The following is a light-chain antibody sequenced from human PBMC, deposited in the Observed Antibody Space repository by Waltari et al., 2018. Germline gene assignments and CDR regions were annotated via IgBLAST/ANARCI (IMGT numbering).Light chain of an antibody. CDR3: QSYDKLLSGSL. V-gene: IGLV1-40*01. CDR1: RSNIGAGYD. Sequence: QSVLTPPPSVSGAPGQSLTISCTGTRSNIGAGYDGHWYQQFPGTAPKLHIYSNNNRPSGVPGRFSASKSGTSASLAITGLQAEDEADYYCQSYDKLLSGSLFGGGTKLTV. CDR2: SNN. J-gene: IGLJ3*02.